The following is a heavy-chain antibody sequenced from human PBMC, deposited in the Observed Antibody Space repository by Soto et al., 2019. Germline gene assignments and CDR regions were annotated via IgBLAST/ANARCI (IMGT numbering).Heavy chain of an antibody. CDR2: IYYSGST. Sequence: TLSPTCPVSGVSISSGGYYWSWIRQHPGKGLEWIGYIYYSGSTYYNPSLKSRVTISVDTSKNQFYLKLSSVTAADTAVYYCARGLVKDFDYWGQGTLVTVYS. J-gene: IGHJ4*02. CDR3: ARGLVKDFDY. D-gene: IGHD6-19*01. CDR1: GVSISSGGYY. V-gene: IGHV4-31*03.